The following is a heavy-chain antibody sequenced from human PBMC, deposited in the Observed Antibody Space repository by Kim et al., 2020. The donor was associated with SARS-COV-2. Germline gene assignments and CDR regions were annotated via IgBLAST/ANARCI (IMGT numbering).Heavy chain of an antibody. V-gene: IGHV1-69*13. CDR1: GGTFSSYA. D-gene: IGHD6-6*01. CDR3: ARAKQEYSSSSEGLYNWFDP. Sequence: SVKVSCKASGGTFSSYAISWVRQAPGQGLEWMGGIIPIFGTANYAQKFQGRVTITADESTSTAYMELSSLRSEDTAVYYCARAKQEYSSSSEGLYNWFDPWGQGTLVTVSS. CDR2: IIPIFGTA. J-gene: IGHJ5*02.